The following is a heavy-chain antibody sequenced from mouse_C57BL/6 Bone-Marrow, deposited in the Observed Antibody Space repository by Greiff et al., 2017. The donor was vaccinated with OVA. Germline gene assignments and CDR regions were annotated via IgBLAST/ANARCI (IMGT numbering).Heavy chain of an antibody. CDR1: GFTFSSYA. Sequence: EVMLVESGGGLVKPGGSLKLSCAASGFTFSSYAMSWVRQTPEKRLAWVATISDGGSYTYYPDNVKGRFTISRDNAKNNLYLQMSHLKSEDTAMDYCARYDYDGPWFAYWGQGTLVTVSA. V-gene: IGHV5-4*03. D-gene: IGHD2-4*01. J-gene: IGHJ3*01. CDR3: ARYDYDGPWFAY. CDR2: ISDGGSYT.